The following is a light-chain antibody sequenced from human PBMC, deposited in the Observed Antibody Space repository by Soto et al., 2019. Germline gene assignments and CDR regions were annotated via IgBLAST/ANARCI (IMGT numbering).Light chain of an antibody. Sequence: QSALTQPASVSGSPGQSITISCTGTSSDVGHYNLVSWYQHHPGKAPKLMIYEVSKRPSGVSNRFSGSKSGNTASLTITGLQAEDEADYYCCSYAGSSAFMLCGGGTKLTVL. CDR1: SSDVGHYNL. V-gene: IGLV2-23*02. CDR3: CSYAGSSAFML. J-gene: IGLJ2*01. CDR2: EVS.